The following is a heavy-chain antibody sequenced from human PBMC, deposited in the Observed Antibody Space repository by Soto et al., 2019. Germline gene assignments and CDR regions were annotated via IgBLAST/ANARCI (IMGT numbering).Heavy chain of an antibody. Sequence: QVPLVQSGAEVKKPGSSVKVSCKASGGTFSSYAISWVRQAPGQGLEWMGGIIPILGTANYAQKFQGRVTITADESTSTAYMELSSLRSEDTAVYYCARKVDYGGNDPSYFDYWGQGTLVTVSS. J-gene: IGHJ4*02. CDR2: IIPILGTA. V-gene: IGHV1-69*01. D-gene: IGHD4-17*01. CDR3: ARKVDYGGNDPSYFDY. CDR1: GGTFSSYA.